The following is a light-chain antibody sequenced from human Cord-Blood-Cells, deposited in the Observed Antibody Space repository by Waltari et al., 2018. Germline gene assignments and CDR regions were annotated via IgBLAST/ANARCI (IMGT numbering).Light chain of an antibody. CDR2: GAS. J-gene: IGKJ2*03. V-gene: IGKV3-15*01. CDR1: QSVSSN. CDR3: QQYKNWPPYS. Sequence: EIVMTQSPATPSVSQGVRATLSCRASQSVSSNLAWYQQKPGQAPGLLIYGASTRATGIPARFSGSGSGTEFTLTISSLQSEDFAVYDCQQYKNWPPYSFGQGTKLEIK.